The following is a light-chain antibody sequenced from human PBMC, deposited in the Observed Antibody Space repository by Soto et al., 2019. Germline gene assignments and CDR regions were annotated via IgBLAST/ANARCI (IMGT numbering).Light chain of an antibody. Sequence: DIQMTQSPSSVSASVGDIVTITCRASQGISSWLAWYQQRPGKAPKLLIYAASSLQSGVPSRLSGSGSGKDFTITINSLQPEDFAIYYCQQANSFPITFGQGTRLEIK. CDR3: QQANSFPIT. J-gene: IGKJ5*01. CDR2: AAS. CDR1: QGISSW. V-gene: IGKV1D-12*01.